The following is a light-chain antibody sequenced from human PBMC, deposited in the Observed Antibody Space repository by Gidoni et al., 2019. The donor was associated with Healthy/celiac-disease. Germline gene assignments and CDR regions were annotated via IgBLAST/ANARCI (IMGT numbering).Light chain of an antibody. J-gene: IGKJ2*01. V-gene: IGKV4-1*01. CDR1: QSVLYSSNNKNY. CDR3: QQYYSTPRT. Sequence: DIVMPQSPDSLAVSLGERPTINCKSSQSVLYSSNNKNYLAWYPQKPGQPPKLLIYWASTRESGVPDRFSGSGSGTDFTLTISSLQAEDVAVYYCQQYYSTPRTFGQGTKLEIK. CDR2: WAS.